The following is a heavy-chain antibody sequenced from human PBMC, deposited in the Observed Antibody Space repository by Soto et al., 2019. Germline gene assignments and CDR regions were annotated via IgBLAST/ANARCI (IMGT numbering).Heavy chain of an antibody. D-gene: IGHD3-9*01. Sequence: QVQLVQSGAEVKKPGSSVKVSCKASGGTFSSYTISWVRQSPGQGLEWMGRIIPILGVTNYAQKLQGRVTITADKSTSTAYMELSSLRSEYTAVYYCARENYDILTGYMSRRFDPWGQGTLVTVSS. CDR3: ARENYDILTGYMSRRFDP. CDR2: IIPILGVT. V-gene: IGHV1-69*08. J-gene: IGHJ5*02. CDR1: GGTFSSYT.